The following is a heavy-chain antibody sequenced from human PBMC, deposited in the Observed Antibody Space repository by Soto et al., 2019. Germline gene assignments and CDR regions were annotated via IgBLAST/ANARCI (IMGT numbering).Heavy chain of an antibody. CDR3: ARVGMVTVAGYTPFDS. CDR2: INPNNGGT. V-gene: IGHV1-2*02. D-gene: IGHD5-18*01. Sequence: GASVKVSCKASGYTFTGYYLHWVRQAPGQGREWVGWINPNNGGTIYAQKFQGRVTMTTDTSTSTAYMELSSLRSDDTAVYYCARVGMVTVAGYTPFDSWGQGTLVTVSS. J-gene: IGHJ4*02. CDR1: GYTFTGYY.